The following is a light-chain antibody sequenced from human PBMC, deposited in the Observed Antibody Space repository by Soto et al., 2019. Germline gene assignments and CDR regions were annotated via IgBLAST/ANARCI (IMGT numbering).Light chain of an antibody. CDR2: EVT. Sequence: QSVLTQPASVSGSPGQSITISCTGTSSDIGAYDYVSWYQQYPGRVPKLLIHEVTNRPSGVSDRCSGSKSGNTASLTISGLQTEDEADYYCGSHAGSSAFYVFGTGTKVTVL. V-gene: IGLV2-14*01. CDR3: GSHAGSSAFYV. CDR1: SSDIGAYDY. J-gene: IGLJ1*01.